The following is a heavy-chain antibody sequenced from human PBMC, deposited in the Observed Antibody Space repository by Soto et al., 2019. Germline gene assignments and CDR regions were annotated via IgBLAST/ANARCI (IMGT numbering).Heavy chain of an antibody. V-gene: IGHV1-69*06. CDR1: GGTFSSYA. Sequence: QVQLVQSGAEVKKPGSSVKVSCKASGGTFSSYAISWVRQAPGQGLEWMGGIIPIFGTANYAQKFQGRVTITADKSTSTAYMELSSLRSEDTAVYYCARDNQYSRPYKYYYYGMDVWGQGTTVTVSS. CDR2: IIPIFGTA. J-gene: IGHJ6*02. D-gene: IGHD6-6*01. CDR3: ARDNQYSRPYKYYYYGMDV.